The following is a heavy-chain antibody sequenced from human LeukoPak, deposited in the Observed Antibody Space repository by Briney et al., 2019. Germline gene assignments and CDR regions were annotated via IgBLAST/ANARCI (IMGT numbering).Heavy chain of an antibody. CDR1: GFTFSSYW. Sequence: GGSLRLSCAASGFTFSSYWMSWVRQAPGKELEWVAVIKPDGSESYCVDSVEGRFTVSRDNTKNSLYLQMNSLRAEDTAVYYCARDTLSGVIIGPRMDVWGQGTTVTVSS. CDR2: IKPDGSES. CDR3: ARDTLSGVIIGPRMDV. V-gene: IGHV3-7*01. J-gene: IGHJ6*02. D-gene: IGHD3-3*01.